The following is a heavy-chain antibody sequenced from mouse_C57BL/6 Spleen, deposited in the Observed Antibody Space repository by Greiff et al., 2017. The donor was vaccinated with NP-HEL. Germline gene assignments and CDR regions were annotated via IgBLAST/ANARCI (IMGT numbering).Heavy chain of an antibody. Sequence: VQLQQSGAELVRPGTSVKVSCKASGYAFPNYLIEWVKQRPGQGLEWIGVINPGSGGTNYNEKFKGKATLTADKSSSTAYMQLSSLTSEDSAVYFCARGYYGSSSFDYWGKGTTLTVSS. CDR3: ARGYYGSSSFDY. CDR1: GYAFPNYL. CDR2: INPGSGGT. V-gene: IGHV1-54*01. J-gene: IGHJ2*01. D-gene: IGHD1-1*01.